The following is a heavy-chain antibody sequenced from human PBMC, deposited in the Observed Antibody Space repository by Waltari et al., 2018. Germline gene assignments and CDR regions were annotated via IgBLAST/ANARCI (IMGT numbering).Heavy chain of an antibody. Sequence: QVQLQESGPGLVKPSQTLSLTCTVSGGSISSGGYYWSWIRQHPGKGLEWIGYIYYSGSTYYNPSLKSRVTISVDTSKNQFSLKLSSVTAADTTVYYCARIITGTTFDGPDYWGQGTLVTVSS. CDR2: IYYSGST. J-gene: IGHJ4*02. V-gene: IGHV4-31*03. CDR1: GGSISSGGYY. CDR3: ARIITGTTFDGPDY. D-gene: IGHD1-7*01.